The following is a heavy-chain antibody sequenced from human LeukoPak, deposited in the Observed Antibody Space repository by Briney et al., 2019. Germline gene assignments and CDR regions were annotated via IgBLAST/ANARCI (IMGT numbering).Heavy chain of an antibody. CDR1: GFTFSTYW. Sequence: PGGSLRLSCAASGFTFSTYWMSWVRQAPGKGLEWVANIKKDGSEKYYMDSVKGRFTISRDNARNSLYLQMNSLRAEDTAVYYCASGRQLGYWGQGTLVTVSS. CDR3: ASGRQLGY. V-gene: IGHV3-7*01. J-gene: IGHJ4*02. D-gene: IGHD6-13*01. CDR2: IKKDGSEK.